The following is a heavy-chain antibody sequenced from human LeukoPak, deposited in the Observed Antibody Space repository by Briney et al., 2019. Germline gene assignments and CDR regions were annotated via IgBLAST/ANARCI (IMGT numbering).Heavy chain of an antibody. V-gene: IGHV3-30*03. Sequence: PGGSLRLSCAASGFTFSSYGMHWVRQAPGKGLEWVAVISYDGSNKYYADSVKGRFTISRDNSKNTLYLQMNSLRAEDTAVYYCARMGGPRIVVVPAAIVGWFDPWGQGTLVTVSS. CDR2: ISYDGSNK. J-gene: IGHJ5*02. CDR3: ARMGGPRIVVVPAAIVGWFDP. D-gene: IGHD2-2*02. CDR1: GFTFSSYG.